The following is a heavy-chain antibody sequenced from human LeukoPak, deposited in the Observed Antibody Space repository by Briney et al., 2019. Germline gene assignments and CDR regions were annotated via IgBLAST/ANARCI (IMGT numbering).Heavy chain of an antibody. V-gene: IGHV4-30-4*01. CDR2: IYYSGVT. D-gene: IGHD2-2*01. CDR3: ARGVVVPAAIDY. CDR1: GGSISSGDYY. Sequence: PSETLSLTCTVSGGSISSGDYYWSWIRQPPGKGLEWIGYIYYSGVTYYNPSLKSRLIISVDTPKNQFSLQLRSVTAADTAVYYCARGVVVPAAIDYWGQGTLVTVSS. J-gene: IGHJ4*02.